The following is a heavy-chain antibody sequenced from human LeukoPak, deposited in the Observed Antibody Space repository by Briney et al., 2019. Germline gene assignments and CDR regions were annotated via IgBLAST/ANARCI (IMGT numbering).Heavy chain of an antibody. CDR1: GFSFSGSS. J-gene: IGHJ3*02. CDR3: ARDFKPWAFDI. Sequence: PGGSLRLSCAASGFSFSGSSMDWVRQAPGKGLEWVSSISIDNTYIYYADSVRGRFTISRDNAKNSLYLQMNSLRAEDTAVYYCARDFKPWAFDIWGQGTMVTVSS. CDR2: ISIDNTYI. V-gene: IGHV3-21*01.